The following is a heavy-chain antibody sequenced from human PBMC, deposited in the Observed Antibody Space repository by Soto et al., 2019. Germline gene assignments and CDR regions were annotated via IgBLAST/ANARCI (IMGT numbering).Heavy chain of an antibody. CDR1: GYTFTSYD. CDR3: ARGRGAVATGNWFDP. Sequence: GASVKVSCKASGYTFTSYDIYWVRQATGQGLEWMGWMNPNSGNTGYAQKFQGRVTMTRNTSISTAYMELSSLRSEDTAVYYCARGRGAVATGNWFDPWGQGTLVTVSS. J-gene: IGHJ5*02. CDR2: MNPNSGNT. V-gene: IGHV1-8*01. D-gene: IGHD6-19*01.